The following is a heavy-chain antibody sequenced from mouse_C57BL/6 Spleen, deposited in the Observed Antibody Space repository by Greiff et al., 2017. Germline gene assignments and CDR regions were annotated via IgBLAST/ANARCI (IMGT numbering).Heavy chain of an antibody. D-gene: IGHD2-4*01. CDR3: AREGLYDSLDY. J-gene: IGHJ2*01. V-gene: IGHV1-26*01. CDR1: GYTFTDYY. Sequence: EVQLQQSGPELVKPGASVKISCKASGYTFTDYYMNWVKQSHGKSLEWIGDINPNNGGTSYNQKFKGKATLTVDKSSSTAYMELRSLTSEDSAVYYCAREGLYDSLDYWGQGTTLTVSS. CDR2: INPNNGGT.